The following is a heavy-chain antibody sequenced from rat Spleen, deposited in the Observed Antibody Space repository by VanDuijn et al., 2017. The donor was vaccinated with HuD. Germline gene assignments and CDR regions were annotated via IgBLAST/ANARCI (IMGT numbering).Heavy chain of an antibody. V-gene: IGHV5-29*01. D-gene: IGHD1-9*01. CDR2: ISYDGSST. Sequence: EVQLVESDGGLVQPGRSLKLSCAASGFTFSDYYMAWVRQAPTKGLEWVATISYDGSSTYYRDSVKGRFTISRDNAKSTLYLQMDSLRSEDTATYYCARHRAYYGYKGKRDWYFDFWGQGVMVTVSS. CDR3: ARHRAYYGYKGKRDWYFDF. CDR1: GFTFSDYY. J-gene: IGHJ2*01.